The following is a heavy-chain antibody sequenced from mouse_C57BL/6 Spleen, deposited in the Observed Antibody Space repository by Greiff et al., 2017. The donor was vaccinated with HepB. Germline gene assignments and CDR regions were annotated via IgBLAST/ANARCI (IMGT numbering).Heavy chain of an antibody. V-gene: IGHV1-55*01. D-gene: IGHD1-1*01. CDR3: ARSGYYYGSSLLDY. CDR2: IYPGSGST. Sequence: VQLQQPGAELVKPGASVKMSCKASGYTFTSYWITWVKQRPGQGLEWIGDIYPGSGSTNYNEKFKSKATLTVDTSSSTAYMQLSSLTSEDSAVYYCARSGYYYGSSLLDYWGQGTTLTVSS. CDR1: GYTFTSYW. J-gene: IGHJ2*01.